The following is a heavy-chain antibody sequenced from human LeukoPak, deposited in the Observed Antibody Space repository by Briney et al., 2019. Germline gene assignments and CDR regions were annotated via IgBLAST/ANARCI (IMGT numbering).Heavy chain of an antibody. D-gene: IGHD1-26*01. Sequence: GGSLRLSRAASGFTFSRFGMNWVRQAPGKGLEWVSSISGGSSTIYYADSVKGRFTISGDNAKNSLYLQMNSLRDEDTAVYYCARGGSYYDYWGQGTLVTVSS. CDR3: ARGGSYYDY. CDR1: GFTFSRFG. J-gene: IGHJ4*02. V-gene: IGHV3-48*02. CDR2: ISGGSSTI.